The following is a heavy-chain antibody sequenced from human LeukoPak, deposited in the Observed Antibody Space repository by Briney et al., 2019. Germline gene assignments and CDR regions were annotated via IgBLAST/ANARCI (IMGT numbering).Heavy chain of an antibody. CDR2: IYSGGST. V-gene: IGHV3-66*01. J-gene: IGHJ3*02. CDR1: GFTVSTNY. D-gene: IGHD3-10*01. CDR3: AREAMVRGVIITDGGAFDI. Sequence: GGSLRLSCAASGFTVSTNYMSWIRQAPGKGLEWVSVIYSGGSTYYADYVKGRFTFSRDNSKNMLYLQMNSLRAEDTAVYYCAREAMVRGVIITDGGAFDIWGQGTMVTVSS.